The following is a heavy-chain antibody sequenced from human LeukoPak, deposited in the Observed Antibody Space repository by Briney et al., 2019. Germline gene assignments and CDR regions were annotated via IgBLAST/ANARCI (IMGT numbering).Heavy chain of an antibody. Sequence: PSETLSLTCAVYGGSFSGYYWSWIRQPPGKGLEWIGEINHSGSTNYNPSLKSRVTISVDTSKNQFSLKLSSVTAADTAVYYCASEYGSGYYYAVYWGQGTLVTVSS. CDR3: ASEYGSGYYYAVY. J-gene: IGHJ4*02. D-gene: IGHD3-22*01. CDR2: INHSGST. V-gene: IGHV4-34*01. CDR1: GGSFSGYY.